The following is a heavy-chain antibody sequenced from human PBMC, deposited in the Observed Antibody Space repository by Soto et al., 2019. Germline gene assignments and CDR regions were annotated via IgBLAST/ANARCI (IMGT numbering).Heavy chain of an antibody. Sequence: LRLSCAASGFTFSNYGMHWVRQAPGKGLEWVALIWFDGSDKYYADSVKGRFTMSRDNSKNTVYLQMNSLRAEDTAMYYCARLYCSSPSCYSVGAFEIRGQGTMVTVSS. V-gene: IGHV3-33*01. J-gene: IGHJ3*02. CDR1: GFTFSNYG. CDR2: IWFDGSDK. CDR3: ARLYCSSPSCYSVGAFEI. D-gene: IGHD2-2*01.